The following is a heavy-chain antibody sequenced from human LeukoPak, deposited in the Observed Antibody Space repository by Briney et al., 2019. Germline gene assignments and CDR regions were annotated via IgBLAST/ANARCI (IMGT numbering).Heavy chain of an antibody. CDR3: AREGVAGHRFNWFDP. CDR2: IIPIFGTA. D-gene: IGHD6-19*01. V-gene: IGHV1-69*13. CDR1: GYTFTSYG. Sequence: ASVRVSCKASGYTFTSYGISWVRQAPGQGLEWMGGIIPIFGTANYAQKFQGRVTITADESTSTAYMELSSLRSEDTAVYYCAREGVAGHRFNWFDPWGQGTLVTVSS. J-gene: IGHJ5*02.